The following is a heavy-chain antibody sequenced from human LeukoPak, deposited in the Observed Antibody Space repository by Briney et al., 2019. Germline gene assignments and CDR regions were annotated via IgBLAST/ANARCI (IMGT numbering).Heavy chain of an antibody. CDR2: ISSSSSTI. CDR1: GFTFSSYS. D-gene: IGHD3-3*01. J-gene: IGHJ6*03. Sequence: GGSLRLSCAASGFTFSSYSMNWVRQAPGKGLEWVSYISSSSSTIYYADSVKGRFTISRDNAKNSLYLQMNSLRAEDTAVYYCAVNYDFWSGYFTAVRAEGYMDVWGKGTTVTVSS. V-gene: IGHV3-48*01. CDR3: AVNYDFWSGYFTAVRAEGYMDV.